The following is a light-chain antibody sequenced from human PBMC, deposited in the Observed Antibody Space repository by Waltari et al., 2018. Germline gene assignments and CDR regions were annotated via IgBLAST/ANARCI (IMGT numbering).Light chain of an antibody. CDR2: KAS. Sequence: DIQMTQSPSTLSAFVGDRVTITCRASQSVSTWLALFQQKPGKAPKLVVYKASTLESGVPSRFSGRGSGTEFTLTISSLQPDDFATYYCQQYNSRSPWTFGQGTKVEIK. CDR1: QSVSTW. CDR3: QQYNSRSPWT. J-gene: IGKJ1*01. V-gene: IGKV1-5*03.